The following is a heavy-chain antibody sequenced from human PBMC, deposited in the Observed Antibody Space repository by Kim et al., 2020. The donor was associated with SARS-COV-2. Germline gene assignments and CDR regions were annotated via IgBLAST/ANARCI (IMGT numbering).Heavy chain of an antibody. Sequence: SETLSLTCTVSGGSISSYYWSWIRQPPGKGLEWIGYICYSGSTNYNPSLKSRVTISVDTSKNQFSLKLSSVTAADTAVYYCARGEDSSSWYGIDYYYYYGMDVWGQGTTVTVSS. V-gene: IGHV4-59*01. J-gene: IGHJ6*02. CDR2: ICYSGST. CDR3: ARGEDSSSWYGIDYYYYYGMDV. D-gene: IGHD6-13*01. CDR1: GGSISSYY.